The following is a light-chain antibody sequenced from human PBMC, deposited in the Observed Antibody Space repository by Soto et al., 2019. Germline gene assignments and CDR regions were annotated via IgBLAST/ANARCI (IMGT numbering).Light chain of an antibody. Sequence: SVLTQPPSVSGAPGQGDTISCARSSSNIGAPYVVHWYQHLPRTAPKLLLYGGNNRPSGVPDRFSGSRSGTSASLAITGLPAEDEADYYCQSYDISLNNYVFGTETKVTVL. CDR3: QSYDISLNNYV. V-gene: IGLV1-40*01. CDR1: SSNIGAPYV. CDR2: GGN. J-gene: IGLJ1*01.